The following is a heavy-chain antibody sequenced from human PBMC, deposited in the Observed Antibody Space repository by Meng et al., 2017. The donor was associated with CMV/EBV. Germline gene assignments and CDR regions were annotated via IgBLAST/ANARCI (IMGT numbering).Heavy chain of an antibody. CDR2: IYSTGGT. Sequence: QMQWAATHLVTAYATPSLTCCVSGGFFGGFFWTWVRQPAGKGLEWIGRIYSTGGTNYNPSFESRVTISLDGSNNQFSLKLNSVTAADTAIYYCARERGDDSGYNFDSWGQGTLVTVPS. D-gene: IGHD3-22*01. J-gene: IGHJ4*02. CDR1: GGFFGGFF. CDR3: ARERGDDSGYNFDS. V-gene: IGHV4-4*07.